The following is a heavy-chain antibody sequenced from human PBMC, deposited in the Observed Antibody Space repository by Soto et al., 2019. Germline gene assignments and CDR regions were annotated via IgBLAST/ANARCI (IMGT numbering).Heavy chain of an antibody. D-gene: IGHD3-10*01. Sequence: LRLSCAASGFTFSSYAMSWVRQAPGKGLEWVSAISGSGGSTYYADSVKGRFTISRDNSKNTLYLQMNSLRAEDTAVYYCANYGSGSYGPYFDYWGQGTLVTVSS. CDR2: ISGSGGST. CDR3: ANYGSGSYGPYFDY. CDR1: GFTFSSYA. V-gene: IGHV3-23*01. J-gene: IGHJ4*02.